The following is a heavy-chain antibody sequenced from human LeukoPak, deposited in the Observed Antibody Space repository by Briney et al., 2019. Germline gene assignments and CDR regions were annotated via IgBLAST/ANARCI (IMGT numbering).Heavy chain of an antibody. J-gene: IGHJ6*03. CDR3: AKARKSCSWASCYTDYHYYMGV. CDR1: GFTFSNYG. CDR2: ISGGGGIT. D-gene: IGHD2-15*01. Sequence: GGSLRLSCAISGFTFSNYGMTWVRQAPGKGLEWVSSISGGGGITSYADSVKGRFTISRDNPRNTLYLEMQSVRAEDTAIYYCAKARKSCSWASCYTDYHYYMGVWGKGTTVTVSS. V-gene: IGHV3-23*01.